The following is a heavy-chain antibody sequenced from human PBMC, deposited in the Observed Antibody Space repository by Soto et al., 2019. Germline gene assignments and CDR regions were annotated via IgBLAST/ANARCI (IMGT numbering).Heavy chain of an antibody. V-gene: IGHV3-23*01. CDR1: GFTFSSYA. D-gene: IGHD3-3*01. Sequence: EVQLLESGGGLVQPGGSLRLSCAASGFTFSSYAMSWVRQAPGQGLEWVSAISGSGGSTYYADSVKGRFTISRDNSTNTLYLQMNSLRAEYTAVYYCATDVLRHYYYYGMDVWCQGTTVTVSS. J-gene: IGHJ6*02. CDR2: ISGSGGST. CDR3: ATDVLRHYYYYGMDV.